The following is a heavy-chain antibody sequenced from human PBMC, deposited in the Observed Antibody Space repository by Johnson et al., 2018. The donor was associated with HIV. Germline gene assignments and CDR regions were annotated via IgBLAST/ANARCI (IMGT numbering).Heavy chain of an antibody. J-gene: IGHJ3*01. CDR2: ISWNAGSL. CDR3: AKDSHYDSSGYLLLNAFDL. CDR1: GSNVDDYA. D-gene: IGHD3-22*01. Sequence: VQLVESGGGVVRPGGSLRLSCAASGSNVDDYAMHWVRQAPGKGLEWVSGISWNAGSLGYAYSVRGRVTIARDNARNSLYLQMNSLRTEDSALYYCAKDSHYDSSGYLLLNAFDLWGQGTMVTVSS. V-gene: IGHV3-9*01.